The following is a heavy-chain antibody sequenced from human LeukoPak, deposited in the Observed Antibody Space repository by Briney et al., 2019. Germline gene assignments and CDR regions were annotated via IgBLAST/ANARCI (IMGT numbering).Heavy chain of an antibody. J-gene: IGHJ4*02. V-gene: IGHV3-13*01. Sequence: GGSLRLSCATSGFTFSNHAMHWVRQATGKGLEWVSAIGTAGDTFYPGSVKGRFTTSRENAKNSLSLQINSLKAEDTAVYYCVRQQTSHGNFDYWGQGTLVTVSS. CDR2: IGTAGDT. CDR3: VRQQTSHGNFDY. CDR1: GFTFSNHA. D-gene: IGHD1-26*01.